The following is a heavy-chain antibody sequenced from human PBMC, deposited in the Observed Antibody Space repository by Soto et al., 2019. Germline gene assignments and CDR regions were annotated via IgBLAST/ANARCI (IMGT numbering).Heavy chain of an antibody. CDR1: GYSFTNYW. D-gene: IGHD5-18*01. Sequence: EVQLVQSGAEVKKPGESLKISCKGSGYSFTNYWIAWVRQMPGKGLEWMGIIYPGDSDTKYSPSFQGQVTISADKSINTAFLQWTGLKASDTAMYYCARHTGYSFGPYYFDYWGLGTLVTVSS. CDR2: IYPGDSDT. V-gene: IGHV5-51*01. CDR3: ARHTGYSFGPYYFDY. J-gene: IGHJ4*02.